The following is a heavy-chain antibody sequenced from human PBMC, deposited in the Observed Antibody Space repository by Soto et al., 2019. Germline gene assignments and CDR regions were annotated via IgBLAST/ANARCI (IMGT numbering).Heavy chain of an antibody. CDR2: INHSGST. CDR3: ARVTGRYYYGMDV. Sequence: QVQLQQWGAGLLKPSETLSLTCAVYGGSFSGYYWSWIRQPPGKGLEWIGEINHSGSTNYNPSLKSRVTISVDTSKNRFSLKLSSVTAADTAGYYCARVTGRYYYGMDVWGQGTTVTVSS. CDR1: GGSFSGYY. V-gene: IGHV4-34*01. J-gene: IGHJ6*02.